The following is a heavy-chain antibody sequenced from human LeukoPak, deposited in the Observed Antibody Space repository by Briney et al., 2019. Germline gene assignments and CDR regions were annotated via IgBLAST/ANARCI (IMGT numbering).Heavy chain of an antibody. D-gene: IGHD6-6*01. J-gene: IGHJ6*02. Sequence: GGSLRLSCAVSGFTFSTNAMNWVRQAPGKGLEWVSAISGSGGSTYYADSVKGRFTISRDNSKNTLYLQMNSLRAEDTAVYHCARVSEYSSSDGMDVWGQGTTVTVSS. CDR2: ISGSGGST. V-gene: IGHV3-23*01. CDR1: GFTFSTNA. CDR3: ARVSEYSSSDGMDV.